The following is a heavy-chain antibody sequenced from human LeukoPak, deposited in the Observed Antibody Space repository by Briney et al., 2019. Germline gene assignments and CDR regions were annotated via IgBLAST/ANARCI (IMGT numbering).Heavy chain of an antibody. J-gene: IGHJ4*02. V-gene: IGHV5-10-1*01. CDR2: IDPSDSYT. CDR3: ARSLSSGWPGFGY. CDR1: GYSFTNYW. D-gene: IGHD6-19*01. Sequence: GESLKISCKGSGYSFTNYWINWVRQMPGKGLEWMGKIDPSDSYTNYSPSFQGHVPISADKSISTAYLQWSSLKASDTAMYYCARSLSSGWPGFGYWGQGALVTVSS.